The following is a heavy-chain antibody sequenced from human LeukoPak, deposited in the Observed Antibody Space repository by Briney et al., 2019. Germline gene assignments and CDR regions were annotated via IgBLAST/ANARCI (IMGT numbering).Heavy chain of an antibody. J-gene: IGHJ4*02. CDR1: GGSISIYY. CDR2: IYHNAST. D-gene: IGHD3-10*01. CDR3: ARVSSDGYYFDS. V-gene: IGHV4-59*08. Sequence: SETLSLTCTVSGGSISIYYWSWIRQPPGKGLEWIGYIYHNASTTSTPSHKSRVTISVETSTKQFFLKLSSVTDADTAVYYCARVSSDGYYFDSWGPGNLVTASS.